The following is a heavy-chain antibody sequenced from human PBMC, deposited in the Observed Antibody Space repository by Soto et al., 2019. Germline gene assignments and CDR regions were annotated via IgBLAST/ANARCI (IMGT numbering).Heavy chain of an antibody. Sequence: XESLKISCQVSGYTFTIYWIGWVRQMPGKGLEWMGIIYPSDSDTRYSPSFQGQVTISADQSINTAYLQWDSLKASDTAIYYCARPANTVADHFDIWGQGTPVTVSS. CDR1: GYTFTIYW. V-gene: IGHV5-51*01. J-gene: IGHJ4*02. CDR3: ARPANTVADHFDI. D-gene: IGHD4-17*01. CDR2: IYPSDSDT.